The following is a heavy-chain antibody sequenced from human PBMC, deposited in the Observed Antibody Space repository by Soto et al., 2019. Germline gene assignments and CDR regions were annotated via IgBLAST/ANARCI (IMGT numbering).Heavy chain of an antibody. J-gene: IGHJ4*02. Sequence: QVQLQESGPGLVKPSQTLSLTCTVSGDSISSGGYYWSWIRQHPGKGLEWIAHIYYSGSTYYNPSLKSRVTISVDTSKNQFSLKLSSVTEADTAVYYCARSPHFAGYNDYWGQGTLVTVSS. CDR1: GDSISSGGYY. V-gene: IGHV4-31*03. CDR2: IYYSGST. CDR3: ARSPHFAGYNDY. D-gene: IGHD5-12*01.